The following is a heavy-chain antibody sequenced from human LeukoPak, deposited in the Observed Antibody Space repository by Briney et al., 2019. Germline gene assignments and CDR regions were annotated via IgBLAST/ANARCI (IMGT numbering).Heavy chain of an antibody. CDR3: ARGVGYGLDAFDI. CDR1: GYTLTGFY. D-gene: IGHD5-18*01. V-gene: IGHV1-2*02. CDR2: VNPKSGAT. J-gene: IGHJ3*02. Sequence: GASVKVSCKASGYTLTGFYIHWVRQVPGQGLEWMGWVNPKSGATNYAQSFQDRVTMTRDTSISTAYMELSRLRSDDTAVYYCARGVGYGLDAFDIWGQGTMVTVSS.